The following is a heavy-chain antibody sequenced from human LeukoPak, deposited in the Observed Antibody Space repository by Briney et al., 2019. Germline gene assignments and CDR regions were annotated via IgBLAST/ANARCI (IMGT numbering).Heavy chain of an antibody. Sequence: GRSLRLSCAASGFTFRSYWMSWVRQAPGKGLEWMANIKQDGSEKYYVDSVKGRFTISRDNAKNSLYLQMNSLRAEDTAVYYCARFSTGYCSSTSCPWYYYYMDVWGKGTTVTVSS. CDR3: ARFSTGYCSSTSCPWYYYYMDV. J-gene: IGHJ6*03. V-gene: IGHV3-7*01. CDR2: IKQDGSEK. CDR1: GFTFRSYW. D-gene: IGHD2-2*01.